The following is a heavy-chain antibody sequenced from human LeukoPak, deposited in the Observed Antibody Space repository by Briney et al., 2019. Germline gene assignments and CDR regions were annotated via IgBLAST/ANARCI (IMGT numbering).Heavy chain of an antibody. CDR1: GFTFSSYG. J-gene: IGHJ4*02. CDR2: ISYDGSNT. Sequence: GGSLRLSCAASGFTFSSYGMHWVRQAPGKGLEWVAVISYDGSNTYYADSVKGRFTISRDNSKNTLYLQMNSLRAEDTAVYYCAKGRPSLTAILVHWGQGTLVTVSS. V-gene: IGHV3-30*18. D-gene: IGHD2-21*02. CDR3: AKGRPSLTAILVH.